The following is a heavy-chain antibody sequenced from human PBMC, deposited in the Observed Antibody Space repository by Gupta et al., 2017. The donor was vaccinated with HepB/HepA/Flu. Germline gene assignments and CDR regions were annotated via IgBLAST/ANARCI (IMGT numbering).Heavy chain of an antibody. CDR1: GFTFDAYA. V-gene: IGHV3-43*02. J-gene: IGHJ6*02. D-gene: IGHD3-10*01. CDR3: AKDQFRAGGMDV. Sequence: EVQLVESGGGVVQPGGSLRLSCAAPGFTFDAYAMHWVRQAPGKGLEWVSLISGDGGSTYYADSVKGRFTISRDNSKNSLYLQMNSLRTEDTALYYCAKDQFRAGGMDVWGQGTTVTVSS. CDR2: ISGDGGST.